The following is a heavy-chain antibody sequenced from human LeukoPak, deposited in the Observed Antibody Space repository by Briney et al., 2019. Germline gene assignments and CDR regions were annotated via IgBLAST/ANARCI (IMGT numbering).Heavy chain of an antibody. CDR3: ARVSRQGYDFWSGSLDY. Sequence: GGSLRLSCAASGFTFSSYAMHWVRQAPGKGLEWVAVISYDGSNKYYADSVKGRFTISRDNSKNTLYLQMNSLRAEDTAVYYCARVSRQGYDFWSGSLDYWGQGTLVTVSS. CDR2: ISYDGSNK. J-gene: IGHJ4*02. D-gene: IGHD3-3*01. CDR1: GFTFSSYA. V-gene: IGHV3-30*01.